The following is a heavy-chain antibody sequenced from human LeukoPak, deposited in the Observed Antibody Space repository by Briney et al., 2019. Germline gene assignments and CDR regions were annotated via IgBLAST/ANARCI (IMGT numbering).Heavy chain of an antibody. V-gene: IGHV4-4*07. CDR3: ARGREMTTRERWFDP. CDR2: IYTSGST. D-gene: IGHD5-24*01. CDR1: GDSISSYY. J-gene: IGHJ5*02. Sequence: PSGTLSLTCTVSGDSISSYYWNWIRQPAGKGLEWIGRIYTSGSTNYNPSLKSRVTMSVDTSKNQFSLKLSSVTTADTAVYYCARGREMTTRERWFDPWGQGTLVTVSS.